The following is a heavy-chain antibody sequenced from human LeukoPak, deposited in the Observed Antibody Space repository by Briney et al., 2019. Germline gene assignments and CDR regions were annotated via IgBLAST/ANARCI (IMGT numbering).Heavy chain of an antibody. CDR1: GGSISSSSYY. J-gene: IGHJ4*02. D-gene: IGHD3-10*01. V-gene: IGHV4-39*01. CDR3: ARDPMVRGVIGY. Sequence: SETLSLTCTVSGGSISSSSYYWGWIRQPPGKGLEWIGSIYYSGSTYYNPSLKSRVTISVDTSKNQFSLKLSSVTAADAAVYYCARDPMVRGVIGYWGQGTLVTVSS. CDR2: IYYSGST.